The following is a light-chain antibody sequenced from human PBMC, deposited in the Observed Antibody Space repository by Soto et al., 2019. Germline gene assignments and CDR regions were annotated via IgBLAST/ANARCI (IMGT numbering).Light chain of an antibody. CDR2: DAS. J-gene: IGKJ1*01. CDR3: QHYNSYSEA. CDR1: QGISSA. V-gene: IGKV1-13*02. Sequence: AIQLTQSPSSLSASVGDSVTITCRASQGISSALAWYQQTPGRAPKLLIYDASTLASGVPSRFSGSGSGTEFTLTISSLQPDDFATYYCQHYNSYSEAFGQGTKVELK.